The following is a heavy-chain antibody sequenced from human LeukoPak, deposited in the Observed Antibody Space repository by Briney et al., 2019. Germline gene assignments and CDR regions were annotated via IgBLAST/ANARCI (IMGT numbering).Heavy chain of an antibody. V-gene: IGHV4-34*01. CDR2: INHSGST. CDR1: GGTFSGYY. CDR3: TRGLAGIGYYFDY. J-gene: IGHJ4*02. D-gene: IGHD6-13*01. Sequence: SETLSLTCAVYGGTFSGYYWSWIRQPPGKGLEWIGEINHSGSTNYNPSLKSRVTISVDTSKNQFSLKLSSVTAADTAVYYCTRGLAGIGYYFDYWGQGALVTVSS.